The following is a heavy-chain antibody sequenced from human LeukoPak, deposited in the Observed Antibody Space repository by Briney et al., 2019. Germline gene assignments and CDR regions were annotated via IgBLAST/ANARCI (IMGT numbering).Heavy chain of an antibody. V-gene: IGHV3-30*03. D-gene: IGHD3-22*01. J-gene: IGHJ4*02. CDR2: ISFDGSNR. CDR1: GFTFSSYG. Sequence: GGSLRLSCAPSGFTFSSYGMHWVRQAPGKGLEWVAVISFDGSNRYYTDSVKGRFTISRDNSKNTLYLQMNSLRAEDTAVYYCARERYDSPHDYWGQGTLVTVSS. CDR3: ARERYDSPHDY.